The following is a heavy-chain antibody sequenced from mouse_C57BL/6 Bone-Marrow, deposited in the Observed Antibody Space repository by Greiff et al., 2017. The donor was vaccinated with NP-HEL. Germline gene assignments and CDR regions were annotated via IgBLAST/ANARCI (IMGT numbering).Heavy chain of an antibody. CDR2: INYDGSST. D-gene: IGHD2-2*01. Sequence: EVQLVESEGGLVQPGSSMKLSCTASGFTFSDYYMAWVRQVPEKGLEWVANINYDGSSTYYLDSLKSRFIISRDNAKNILYLQMSSLKSEDTATYYCARDGGLPDAMDYWGQGTSVTVSS. J-gene: IGHJ4*01. CDR1: GFTFSDYY. CDR3: ARDGGLPDAMDY. V-gene: IGHV5-16*01.